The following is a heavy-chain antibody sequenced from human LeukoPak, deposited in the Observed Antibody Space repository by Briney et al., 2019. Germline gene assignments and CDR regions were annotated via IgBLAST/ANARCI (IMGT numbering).Heavy chain of an antibody. CDR2: INHSGST. J-gene: IGHJ4*02. CDR1: GGSFSGYY. V-gene: IGHV4-34*01. Sequence: SETLSLTCAVYGGSFSGYYWSWIRQPPGKGLEWIGEINHSGSTNYNPSLKSRVTISVDTSKNQFSLKLSSVTAADTAVYCCARVRATVTTTHDYWGQGTLVTVSS. D-gene: IGHD4-17*01. CDR3: ARVRATVTTTHDY.